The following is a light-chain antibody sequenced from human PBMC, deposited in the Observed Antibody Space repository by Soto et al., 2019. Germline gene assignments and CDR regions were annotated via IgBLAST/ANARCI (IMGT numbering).Light chain of an antibody. CDR1: QSVSSN. J-gene: IGKJ2*01. CDR2: GAS. V-gene: IGKV3-15*01. CDR3: QQYNNWPPYT. Sequence: EIVMTQSPATLSVSPGERATLSCRASQSVSSNLAWYQQKPGQAPRLLIYGASTRANGIPARFSGSGSGTEFTLTISSLQSEDSAVYYCQQYNNWPPYTFGQGTKLEIK.